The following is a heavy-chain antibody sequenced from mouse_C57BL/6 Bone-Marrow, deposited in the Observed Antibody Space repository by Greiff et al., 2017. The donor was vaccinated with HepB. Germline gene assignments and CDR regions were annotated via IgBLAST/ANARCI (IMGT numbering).Heavy chain of an antibody. D-gene: IGHD4-1*01. CDR1: GFSLTSYG. CDR3: AKSRLGDYAMDY. V-gene: IGHV2-4*01. J-gene: IGHJ4*01. CDR2: IWSGGST. Sequence: VKLVESGPGLVQPSQSLSITCTVSGFSLTSYGVHWVRQPPGKGLEWLGVIWSGGSTDYNAAFISRLSISKDNSKSQVFFKMNSLQADDTAIYYCAKSRLGDYAMDYWGQGTSVTVSS.